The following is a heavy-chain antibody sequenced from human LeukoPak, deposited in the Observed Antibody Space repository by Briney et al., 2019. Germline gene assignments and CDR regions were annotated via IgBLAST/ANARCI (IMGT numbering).Heavy chain of an antibody. Sequence: GGSLRLSCAASGFSFSNYAMTWVRQAPGKGLEWVSTISSSGKSGDKTYYDDSVKGRFTISRDNSKNTLYLQVNRLRAEDTAMYYCLRGGWGSLLDYWGQGTLVTFSS. J-gene: IGHJ4*02. CDR3: LRGGWGSLLDY. CDR1: GFSFSNYA. CDR2: ISSSGKSGDKT. D-gene: IGHD2-21*01. V-gene: IGHV3-23*01.